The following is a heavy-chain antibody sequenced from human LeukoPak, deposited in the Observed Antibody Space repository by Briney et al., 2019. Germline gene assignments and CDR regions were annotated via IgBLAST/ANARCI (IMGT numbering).Heavy chain of an antibody. D-gene: IGHD3-10*01. CDR1: GFTFSSYS. CDR2: ISSSSSYI. CDR3: ARDRSYYGSGTPYYYGMDV. J-gene: IGHJ6*02. Sequence: GGSLRLSCAASGFTFSSYSMNWVRQAPGKGLEWVSSISSSSSYIYYADSVKGRFTISRDNAKNSLYLQMNSLRAEDTAVYYCARDRSYYGSGTPYYYGMDVWGQGTTVTVS. V-gene: IGHV3-21*01.